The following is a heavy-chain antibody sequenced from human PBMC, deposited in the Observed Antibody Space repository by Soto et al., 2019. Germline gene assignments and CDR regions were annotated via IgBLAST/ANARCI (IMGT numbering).Heavy chain of an antibody. V-gene: IGHV4-30-4*01. CDR1: GGSISSGDYY. J-gene: IGHJ4*02. CDR3: ASAQGSGFLVS. Sequence: QVQLQESGPGLVKPSQTLSLTCTVSGGSISSGDYYWSWIRQPPGKGLEWIGYIYYSGSTYYNPSLKSRVTISVDSSKNQSSLALSSVTAADTAVYYCASAQGSGFLVSWGQGTLVTVSS. D-gene: IGHD3-10*01. CDR2: IYYSGST.